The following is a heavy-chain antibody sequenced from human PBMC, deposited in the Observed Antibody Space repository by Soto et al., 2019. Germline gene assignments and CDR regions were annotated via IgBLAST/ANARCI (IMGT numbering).Heavy chain of an antibody. CDR3: ARDFCGGDCKNGQPPYYYYGLDV. D-gene: IGHD2-21*02. J-gene: IGHJ6*02. CDR2: IKPNSGGT. V-gene: IGHV1-2*04. CDR1: GYTFTGNY. Sequence: ASVKVSCKASGYTFTGNYMHWVRQAPGQGLEWMGWIKPNSGGTNYAQKFQGWVTMTRDTSISTAYMELSRLRPDDAAVYYCARDFCGGDCKNGQPPYYYYGLDVWGQGTTVTVSS.